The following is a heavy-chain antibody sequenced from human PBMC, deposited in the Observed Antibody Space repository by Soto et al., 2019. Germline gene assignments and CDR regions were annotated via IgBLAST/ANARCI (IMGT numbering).Heavy chain of an antibody. CDR2: IYTTGIT. J-gene: IGHJ4*02. V-gene: IGHV4-59*02. Sequence: QVQLQESGPGLVKPSETLSLTCTISGGSVSTYYWTWIRRPPGKGLEWIGYIYTTGITNYNPSLKRRVTISIDTSKNQFSLKLTSVTAADTAVYYCARDTAAGWYYFDHWGQGTLVTVSS. D-gene: IGHD6-25*01. CDR1: GGSVSTYY. CDR3: ARDTAAGWYYFDH.